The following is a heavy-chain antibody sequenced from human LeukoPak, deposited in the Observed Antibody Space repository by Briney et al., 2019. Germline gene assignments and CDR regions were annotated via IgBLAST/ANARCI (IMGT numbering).Heavy chain of an antibody. V-gene: IGHV4-59*12. CDR3: ARVPSGWVRGALGYYFDY. CDR2: IYYSGST. CDR1: GGSISSYY. Sequence: SETLSLTCTVSGGSISSYYWSWIRQPPGKGLEWIGYIYYSGSTYYNPSLKSRVTISVDTSKNQFSLKLSSVTAADTAVYYCARVPSGWVRGALGYYFDYWGQGTLVTVSS. J-gene: IGHJ4*02. D-gene: IGHD3-10*01.